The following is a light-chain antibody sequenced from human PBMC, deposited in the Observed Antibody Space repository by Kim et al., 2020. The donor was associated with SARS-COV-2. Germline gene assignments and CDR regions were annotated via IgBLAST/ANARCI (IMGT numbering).Light chain of an antibody. V-gene: IGLV6-57*03. J-gene: IGLJ3*02. CDR2: EDD. CDR3: QSYDSSNQV. CDR1: SGTIVSNY. Sequence: KTVSISCTRSSGTIVSNYVQWYQQRPGSAPTTVIYEDDQRPSGVPDRFSGSIDRSSNSASLTISGLKTEDEADYYCQSYDSSNQVFGGGTKLTVL.